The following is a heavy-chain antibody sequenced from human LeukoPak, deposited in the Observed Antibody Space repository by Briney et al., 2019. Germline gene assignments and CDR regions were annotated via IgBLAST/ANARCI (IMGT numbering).Heavy chain of an antibody. V-gene: IGHV4-30-4*01. CDR2: ISYRGST. CDR1: GASFNSGDYY. Sequence: SETLSLTCTVSGASFNSGDYYWSWIRQSPGKGLEWIGYISYRGSTYYNPSLESRVTISIDTAKNQFSLNLSSVTAADTAVYFCATPSEGYTVTTFYYWGQGTLVTVSP. CDR3: ATPSEGYTVTTFYY. D-gene: IGHD4-17*01. J-gene: IGHJ4*02.